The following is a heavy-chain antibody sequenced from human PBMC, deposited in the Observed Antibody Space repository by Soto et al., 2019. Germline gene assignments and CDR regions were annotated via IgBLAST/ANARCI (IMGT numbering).Heavy chain of an antibody. D-gene: IGHD5-12*01. V-gene: IGHV3-48*01. CDR3: ARDLLGSDYEMTNWFDP. Sequence: VQLVESGGGLVQPGGSLRLSCAASGFTFSSYSMNWVRQAPGKGLEWVSYISSSSSTIYYADSVKGRFTISRDNAKNSLYLQMNSLRAEDTAVYYCARDLLGSDYEMTNWFDPWGQGTLVTVSS. J-gene: IGHJ5*02. CDR2: ISSSSSTI. CDR1: GFTFSSYS.